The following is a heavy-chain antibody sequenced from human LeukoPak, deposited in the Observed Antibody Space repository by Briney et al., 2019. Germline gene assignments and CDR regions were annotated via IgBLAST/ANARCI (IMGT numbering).Heavy chain of an antibody. V-gene: IGHV4-61*01. CDR3: ARDGDYVNYYYYGMDV. Sequence: SETLSLTCTVSGGSLSSGSYYWSWIRQPPGKGLEWIGYIYYSGSTNYNPSLKSRVTISVDTSKNQFSLKLSSVTAADTAVYYCARDGDYVNYYYYGMDVWGKGTTVTVSS. J-gene: IGHJ6*04. CDR1: GGSLSSGSYY. CDR2: IYYSGST. D-gene: IGHD4-17*01.